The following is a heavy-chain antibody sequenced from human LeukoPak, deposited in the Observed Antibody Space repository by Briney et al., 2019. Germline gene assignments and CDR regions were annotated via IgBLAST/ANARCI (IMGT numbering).Heavy chain of an antibody. V-gene: IGHV3-48*03. CDR2: ISSSGSTI. Sequence: GGSLRLSCGASGFTFSSYEMNWVRQAPGKGLEWVSYISSSGSTIYYADSVKGRFTISRDNAKNSLYLQMNSLRAEDTAVYYCGRLAAETGGGYLGYWGQGTLVTVSS. CDR1: GFTFSSYE. D-gene: IGHD3-16*01. CDR3: GRLAAETGGGYLGY. J-gene: IGHJ4*02.